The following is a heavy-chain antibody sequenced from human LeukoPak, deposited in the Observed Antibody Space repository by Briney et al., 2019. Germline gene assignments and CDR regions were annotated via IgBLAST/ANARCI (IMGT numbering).Heavy chain of an antibody. CDR1: GGSINTYY. CDR3: ARAYSSWHWFDP. V-gene: IGHV4-59*01. Sequence: SETLSLTCTVSGGSINTYYWSWIRQPPGKGLEWIVYICNSGSTNYNPSLKSRVTISVDTSKNQFSLKLSSVTAADTAVYYCARAYSSWHWFDPWGQGTLVTVSS. CDR2: ICNSGST. D-gene: IGHD6-6*01. J-gene: IGHJ5*02.